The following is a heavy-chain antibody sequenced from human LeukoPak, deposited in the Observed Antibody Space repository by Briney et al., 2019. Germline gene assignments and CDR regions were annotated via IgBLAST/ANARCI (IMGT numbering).Heavy chain of an antibody. CDR1: GGSFSGYY. V-gene: IGHV4-34*01. J-gene: IGHJ4*02. Sequence: SETLSLTCAAYGGSFSGYYWSWIRQPPGKGLEWIGEINHSGSTNYNPSLKSRVTISVDTSKNQFSLKLSSVTAADTAVYYCARMGVGWYSSGSTHSGYFDYWGQGTLVTVSS. D-gene: IGHD6-19*01. CDR3: ARMGVGWYSSGSTHSGYFDY. CDR2: INHSGST.